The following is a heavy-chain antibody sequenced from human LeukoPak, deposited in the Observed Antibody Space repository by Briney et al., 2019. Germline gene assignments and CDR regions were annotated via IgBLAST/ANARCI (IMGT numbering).Heavy chain of an antibody. D-gene: IGHD3-10*01. CDR3: ARGTPGLWFGEPQDGVAC. CDR2: MNPNSGDT. V-gene: IGHV1-8*01. Sequence: ASVKVSCKASGYTFTSYDIHWVRPATGQGLEWMGWMNPNSGDTGYAQKFQGRVTMTRNTSISTAYMELSSLRSEDTAVCYCARGTPGLWFGEPQDGVACWGQGTLVTVSS. J-gene: IGHJ4*02. CDR1: GYTFTSYD.